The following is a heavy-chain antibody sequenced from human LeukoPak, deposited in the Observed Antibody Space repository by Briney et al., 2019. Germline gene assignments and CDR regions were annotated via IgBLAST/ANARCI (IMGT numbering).Heavy chain of an antibody. CDR2: ISWDGGST. Sequence: GGSLRLSCAASGFTFDDYAMHWVRQALGKGLEWVSLISWDGGSTYYADSVKGRFTISRDNSKNSLYLQMNSLRAEDTALYYCAKDMYSGYDYADWHFDLWGRGTLVTVSS. CDR1: GFTFDDYA. D-gene: IGHD5-12*01. J-gene: IGHJ2*01. V-gene: IGHV3-43D*03. CDR3: AKDMYSGYDYADWHFDL.